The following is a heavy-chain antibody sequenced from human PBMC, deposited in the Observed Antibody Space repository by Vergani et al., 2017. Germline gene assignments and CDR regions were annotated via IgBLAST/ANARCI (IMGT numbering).Heavy chain of an antibody. J-gene: IGHJ5*02. D-gene: IGHD6-19*01. Sequence: QLQLQESGPGLVKPSATLSLTCSVSGASIRSSNYYWGWIRQPPGKVLEWIASIYYSGSTYYNPSLKSRVTISVDTSKNQFSLKLSSVPAADTVVYFWARHSTVEWLVKLGWIDPWGQGILVTVSS. CDR1: GASIRSSNYY. CDR3: ARHSTVEWLVKLGWIDP. CDR2: IYYSGST. V-gene: IGHV4-39*01.